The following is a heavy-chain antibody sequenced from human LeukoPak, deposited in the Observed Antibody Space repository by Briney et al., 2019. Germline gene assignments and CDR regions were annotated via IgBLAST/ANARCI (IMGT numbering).Heavy chain of an antibody. CDR2: ISSRSSHI. CDR3: ARDQGFHFQHMDV. CDR1: GFTFSYYS. V-gene: IGHV3-21*01. J-gene: IGHJ6*03. D-gene: IGHD2-15*01. Sequence: SGGSLRLSCAASGFTFSYYSMNWVRQTPGKGLGWVSSISSRSSHIDYADSMKGRFTISRDDAKNSLHLQMNSLRVEDTAVYYCARDQGFHFQHMDVWGKGTTVIVSS.